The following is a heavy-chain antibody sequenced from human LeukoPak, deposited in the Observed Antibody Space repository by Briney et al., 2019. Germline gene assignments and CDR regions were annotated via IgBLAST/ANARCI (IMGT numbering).Heavy chain of an antibody. D-gene: IGHD2-21*01. J-gene: IGHJ4*02. Sequence: SETLSLTCGVSGYSISSGYYWGRIRQSPGKGLEWIGSIFHSGKTYYNLSLKSRVTISVDTSKNQFSLKLTSVTAADTAVYYCARGDIPDFWGQGTLVTVSS. CDR1: GYSISSGYY. CDR2: IFHSGKT. V-gene: IGHV4-38-2*01. CDR3: ARGDIPDF.